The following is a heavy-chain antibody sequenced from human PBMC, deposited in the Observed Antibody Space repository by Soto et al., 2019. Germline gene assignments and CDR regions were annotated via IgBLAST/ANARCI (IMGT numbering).Heavy chain of an antibody. Sequence: EVQLVESGGDLVQPGRSLRLSCAASGFKFDDYTMHWVRQTPGKGLEWVSSISWSSVNMDYRDSVKGRCTISRDNAKNALYLQMNSLRVEDTALYYCVKGLNIDYNSGWLYFDYWGQGTVVTVSS. CDR3: VKGLNIDYNSGWLYFDY. V-gene: IGHV3-9*01. CDR2: ISWSSVNM. D-gene: IGHD6-19*01. CDR1: GFKFDDYT. J-gene: IGHJ4*02.